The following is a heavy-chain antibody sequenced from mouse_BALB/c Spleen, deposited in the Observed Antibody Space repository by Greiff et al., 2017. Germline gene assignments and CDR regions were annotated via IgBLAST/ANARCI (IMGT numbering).Heavy chain of an antibody. CDR3: ATDYYGSPIDY. V-gene: IGHV3-6*02. D-gene: IGHD1-1*01. CDR2: ISYDGSN. J-gene: IGHJ2*01. CDR1: GYSITSGYY. Sequence: EVKLVESGPGLVKPSQSLSLTCSVTGYSITSGYYWNWIRQFPGNKLEWMGYISYDGSNNYNPSLKNRISITRDTSKNQFFLKLNSVTTEDTATYYCATDYYGSPIDYWGQGTTLTVSS.